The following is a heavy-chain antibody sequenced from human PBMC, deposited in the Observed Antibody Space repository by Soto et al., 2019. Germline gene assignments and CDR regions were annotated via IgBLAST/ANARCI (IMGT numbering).Heavy chain of an antibody. Sequence: SETLSLTCTVSGGSISSSSYYWGWIRQPPGKGLEWIGSIYYSGSTYYNPSLKSRVTISVDTSKNQFSLKLSSVTAADTAVYYCARRSSGSSDYWGQGTLVTVSS. D-gene: IGHD3-10*01. CDR1: GGSISSSSYY. J-gene: IGHJ4*02. V-gene: IGHV4-39*01. CDR3: ARRSSGSSDY. CDR2: IYYSGST.